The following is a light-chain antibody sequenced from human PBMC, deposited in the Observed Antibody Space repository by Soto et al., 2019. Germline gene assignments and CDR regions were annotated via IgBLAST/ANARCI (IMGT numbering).Light chain of an antibody. CDR3: QQYKDWPLWT. CDR1: QSVNSN. V-gene: IGKV3-15*01. J-gene: IGKJ1*01. Sequence: EIVMTQSPATLSVSPGERATLSCRASQSVNSNLAWYQHKPGQAPRLLISGASTRATGIPARFGGSVSGTEFTLTISSLQSADFAVYYCQQYKDWPLWTFGQGTKVEIE. CDR2: GAS.